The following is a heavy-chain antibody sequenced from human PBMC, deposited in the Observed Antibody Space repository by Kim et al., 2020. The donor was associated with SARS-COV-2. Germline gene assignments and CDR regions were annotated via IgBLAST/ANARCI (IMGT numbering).Heavy chain of an antibody. V-gene: IGHV4-39*01. D-gene: IGHD5-18*01. CDR3: ARRGLGYSYGRNWFDP. CDR2: IYYSGST. CDR1: GGSISSSSYY. Sequence: SETLSLTCTVSGGSISSSSYYWGWIRQPPGKGLEWIGSIYYSGSTYYNPSLKSRVTISVDTSKNQFSLKLSSVTAADTAVYYCARRGLGYSYGRNWFDPWGQGTLVTVSS. J-gene: IGHJ5*02.